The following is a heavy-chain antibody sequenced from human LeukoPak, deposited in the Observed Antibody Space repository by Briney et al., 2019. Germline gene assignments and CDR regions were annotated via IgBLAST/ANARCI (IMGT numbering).Heavy chain of an antibody. Sequence: GESLKISCKGSGYSFTSYWIGWVRQMPGEGLEWMGIIYPGDSDTRYSPSFQGQVTISADKSISTAYLQWSSLKASDTAMYYCARHSSSSGWGRAFDIWGQGTMVTVSS. CDR1: GYSFTSYW. J-gene: IGHJ3*02. D-gene: IGHD6-19*01. CDR3: ARHSSSSGWGRAFDI. CDR2: IYPGDSDT. V-gene: IGHV5-51*01.